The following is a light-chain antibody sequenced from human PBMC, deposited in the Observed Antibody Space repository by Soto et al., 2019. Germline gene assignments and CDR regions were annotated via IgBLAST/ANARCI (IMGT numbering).Light chain of an antibody. CDR1: QSVSSNY. CDR3: QQYGSSPS. J-gene: IGKJ4*01. V-gene: IGKV3D-20*01. CDR2: DAS. Sequence: EIVLTQSPGTLSLSPGERATLSCRTSQSVSSNYVAWYQHKPGLAPSLLIYDASSRATGISDRFSGSGSGTDFTLTICRLEPEDFAVYYCQQYGSSPSFGGGTKVDI.